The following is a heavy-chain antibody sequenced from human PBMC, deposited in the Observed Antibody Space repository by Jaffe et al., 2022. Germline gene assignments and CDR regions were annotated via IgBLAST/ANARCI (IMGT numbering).Heavy chain of an antibody. J-gene: IGHJ3*02. CDR1: GFSFSSYN. CDR2: ITRRGYDI. D-gene: IGHD3-3*01. CDR3: ATSANYDYSSGVVVFDM. V-gene: IGHV3-21*06. Sequence: EVQLMESGGGLVKPGESLRLSCTTSGFSFSSYNMNWVRQAPGKGLEWVSSITRRGYDIDYADSVRGRFTVSRDNSKNALYLLMNSLRVEDTALYYCATSANYDYSSGVVVFDMWGQGTMVTVSS.